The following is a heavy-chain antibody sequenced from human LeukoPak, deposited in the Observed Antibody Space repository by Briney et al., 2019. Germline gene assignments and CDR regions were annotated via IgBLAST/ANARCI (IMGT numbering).Heavy chain of an antibody. Sequence: SETLSLTCNVSGGSINSYYWGWFRQPPGKRLESIGYIYYSGRTTYTPSLKSRVTISVDTSKNQFSLRLTSMTAADTAVYYCARGYYYRTWGQGILVTVSS. CDR2: IYYSGRT. CDR3: ARGYYYRT. CDR1: GGSINSYY. D-gene: IGHD3-10*01. J-gene: IGHJ4*02. V-gene: IGHV4-59*08.